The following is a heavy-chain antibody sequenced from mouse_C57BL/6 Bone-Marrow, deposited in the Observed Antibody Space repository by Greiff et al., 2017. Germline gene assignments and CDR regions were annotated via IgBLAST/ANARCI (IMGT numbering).Heavy chain of an antibody. CDR3: AREELGWYFDV. J-gene: IGHJ1*03. Sequence: VQLQQPGPELVKPGASVKISCKASGYTFTDYYMNWVKQSHGKSLEWIGDINPNNGGTSYNQKFKGKATLTVDKSSSTAYMELRRLTSEDSAVYYCAREELGWYFDVWGTGTTVTVSS. V-gene: IGHV1-26*01. CDR1: GYTFTDYY. CDR2: INPNNGGT.